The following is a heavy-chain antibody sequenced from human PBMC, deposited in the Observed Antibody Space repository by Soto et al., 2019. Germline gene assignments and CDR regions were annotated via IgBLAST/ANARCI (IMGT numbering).Heavy chain of an antibody. V-gene: IGHV4-59*06. J-gene: IGHJ4*02. CDR3: ARGVAH. D-gene: IGHD3-10*01. CDR1: GGSISSYY. Sequence: PSETLSLTCTVSGGSISSYYCSWIRQHPGKGLEWIGYIYYSGSTYYNPSLKSRVTISVDTSKNQFSLKLSSVTAADTAVYYCARGVAHWGQGTLVTVSS. CDR2: IYYSGST.